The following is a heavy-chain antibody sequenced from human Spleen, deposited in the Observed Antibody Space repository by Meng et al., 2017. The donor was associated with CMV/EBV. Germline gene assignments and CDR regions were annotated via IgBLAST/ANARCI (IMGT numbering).Heavy chain of an antibody. V-gene: IGHV3-23*03. D-gene: IGHD6-19*01. CDR1: FTFSPYA. J-gene: IGHJ4*02. CDR3: AKHPTIGDRYSSGPFDY. Sequence: FTFSPYAMSWVRQAPGKGLEWVSITYSGDSSTYYADSVKGRFTISRDNSKNTLSLQMNSLRAEDTAIYYCAKHPTIGDRYSSGPFDYWGQGTLVTVSS. CDR2: TYSGDSST.